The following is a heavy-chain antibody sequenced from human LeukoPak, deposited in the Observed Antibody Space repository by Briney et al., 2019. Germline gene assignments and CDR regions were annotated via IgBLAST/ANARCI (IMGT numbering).Heavy chain of an antibody. Sequence: GGSLRLSCAASGFTFSSYAMSWVRQAPGKGLEWVSAISGSGGSTYYADSVKGRFTISRDNSKNTLYLQMNSLRAEDTAVYYCAKVYGSGSPHPVSWYGMDVWGQGTTVTVSS. CDR2: ISGSGGST. D-gene: IGHD3-10*01. CDR3: AKVYGSGSPHPVSWYGMDV. CDR1: GFTFSSYA. V-gene: IGHV3-23*01. J-gene: IGHJ6*02.